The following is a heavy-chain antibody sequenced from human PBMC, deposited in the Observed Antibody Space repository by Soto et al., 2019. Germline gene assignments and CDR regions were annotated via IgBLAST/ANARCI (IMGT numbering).Heavy chain of an antibody. J-gene: IGHJ4*02. CDR1: GGTFSSYT. CDR2: IIPILGIA. V-gene: IGHV1-69*02. CDR3: ARGWSSSCYHFIFDY. D-gene: IGHD6-13*01. Sequence: GASVKVSCKASGGTFSSYTISWVRQAPGQGLEWMGRIIPILGIANYAQKFQGRVTITADKSTSTAYMELSSLRSEDTAVYYCARGWSSSCYHFIFDYWGQGTLVPVSS.